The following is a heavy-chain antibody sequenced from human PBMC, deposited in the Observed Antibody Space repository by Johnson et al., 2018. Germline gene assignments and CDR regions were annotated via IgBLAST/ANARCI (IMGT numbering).Heavy chain of an antibody. J-gene: IGHJ6*03. CDR1: GFTFSSYG. V-gene: IGHV3-30*02. Sequence: ESGGGLVQPGGSLRLSCAASGFTFSSYGMHWVRQAPGKGLEWVGIMGYEGSDKNYADSVKGRFTISRDNSKNTLYLQMNSLRAEDTAVYYCARDRRQLVGYYYYYYMDVWGKGTTV. D-gene: IGHD6-13*01. CDR2: MGYEGSDK. CDR3: ARDRRQLVGYYYYYYMDV.